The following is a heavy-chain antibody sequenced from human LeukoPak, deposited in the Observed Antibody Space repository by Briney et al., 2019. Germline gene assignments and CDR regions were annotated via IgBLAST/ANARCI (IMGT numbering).Heavy chain of an antibody. D-gene: IGHD2-15*01. J-gene: IGHJ4*02. CDR1: GGSISSYY. CDR3: ARNLLNHCSGGSCYDYFDY. V-gene: IGHV4-4*09. Sequence: SETLSLTCTVSGGSISSYYWSWIRQPPGKGLEWIGYIYTSGSTNYNLSLKSRVTISVDTSKNQFSLKLSSVTAADTAVYYCARNLLNHCSGGSCYDYFDYWGQGTLVTVSS. CDR2: IYTSGST.